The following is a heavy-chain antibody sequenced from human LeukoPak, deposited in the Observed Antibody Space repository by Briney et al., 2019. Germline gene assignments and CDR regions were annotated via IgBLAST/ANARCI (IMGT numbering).Heavy chain of an antibody. CDR3: ARVLDLSKRGLDAFDI. V-gene: IGHV4-59*01. Sequence: SETLSLTCTVSTGSINSYYWNWIRQPPGKGLEWIGYVYYSGSTNYNPSLKSRVTISVDTSKKQFSLKLSSATAADTAVYYCARVLDLSKRGLDAFDIWGQGTMVTVSS. D-gene: IGHD3-16*01. CDR1: TGSINSYY. CDR2: VYYSGST. J-gene: IGHJ3*02.